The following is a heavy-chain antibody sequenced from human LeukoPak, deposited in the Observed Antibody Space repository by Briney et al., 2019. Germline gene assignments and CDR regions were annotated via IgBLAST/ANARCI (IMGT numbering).Heavy chain of an antibody. D-gene: IGHD6-13*01. J-gene: IGHJ6*02. Sequence: GGSLRLSCAASGFTVSSNYMSWVRQAPGKGLEWVSRIKSDGSDITYADSVKGRFTISRDNAKNTLYLQMNSLRAEDTAVYYCTSDRVYFGLDVWGQGTTVTVSS. V-gene: IGHV3-74*01. CDR3: TSDRVYFGLDV. CDR1: GFTVSSNY. CDR2: IKSDGSDI.